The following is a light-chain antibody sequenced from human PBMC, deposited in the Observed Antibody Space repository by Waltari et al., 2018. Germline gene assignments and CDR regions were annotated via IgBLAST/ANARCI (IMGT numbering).Light chain of an antibody. CDR1: SSDVGGYNY. CDR3: SSYTSSSKYV. J-gene: IGLJ1*01. Sequence: QSALTQPASVAGSPGQSTTISCSGTSSDVGGYNYVSWYQQHPGKAPKLMIYDVSNWPSGVSNRFSGSKSGNTASLTISGLQAEDEADYYCSSYTSSSKYVFGTGTKVTVL. V-gene: IGLV2-14*03. CDR2: DVS.